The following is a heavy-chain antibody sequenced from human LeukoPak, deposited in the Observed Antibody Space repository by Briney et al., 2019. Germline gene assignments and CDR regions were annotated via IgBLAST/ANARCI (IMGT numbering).Heavy chain of an antibody. CDR1: GGTFSSYA. J-gene: IGHJ5*02. CDR3: ARGGNRPLNWFDP. Sequence: GASVKVSCKASGGTFSSYAISWVRQAPGQGLEWMGRIIPILGIANYAQKFQGRVTITADKSTSTAYMELSSLRSEDTAVYYCARGGNRPLNWFDPWGQGTLVTVSS. V-gene: IGHV1-69*04. CDR2: IIPILGIA. D-gene: IGHD1-1*01.